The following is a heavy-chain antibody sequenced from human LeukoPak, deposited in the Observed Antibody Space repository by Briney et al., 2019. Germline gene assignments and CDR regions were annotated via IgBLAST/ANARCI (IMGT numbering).Heavy chain of an antibody. D-gene: IGHD6-13*01. J-gene: IGHJ3*02. V-gene: IGHV1-69*13. CDR1: GGTFSSYA. Sequence: GASVKVSCKASGGTFSSYAISWVRQAPGQGLEWMGGIIPIFGTANYAQKFQGRVTITADESTSTAYMELSSLRSEDTAVYYCARDAAAAGTDDAFDIWGQGTMVTVSS. CDR2: IIPIFGTA. CDR3: ARDAAAAGTDDAFDI.